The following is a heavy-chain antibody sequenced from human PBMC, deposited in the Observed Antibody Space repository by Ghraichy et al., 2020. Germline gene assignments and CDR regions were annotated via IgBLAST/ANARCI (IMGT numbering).Heavy chain of an antibody. Sequence: ASVKVSCKASGYTFTGYYMHWVRQAPGQGLEWMGWINPNSGGTNYAQKFQGRVTMTRDTSISTAYMELSRLRSDDTAVYYCARELGGKNTIFGVTDAFDIWGQGTMVTVSS. CDR2: INPNSGGT. V-gene: IGHV1-2*02. D-gene: IGHD3-3*01. CDR3: ARELGGKNTIFGVTDAFDI. J-gene: IGHJ3*02. CDR1: GYTFTGYY.